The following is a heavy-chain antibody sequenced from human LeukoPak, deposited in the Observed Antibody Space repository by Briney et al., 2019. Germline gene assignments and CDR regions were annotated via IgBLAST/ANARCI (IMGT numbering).Heavy chain of an antibody. CDR2: INPNSGNT. Sequence: ASVKVSCTASGDTFTSYYINWVRQATGQGLEWMGWINPNSGNTGYAQQFQGSATIIRTTTISTAYKELSSLRSQDTTVYYCARGDVFYDSSGYYYFDYWGQGTLVTVSS. CDR3: ARGDVFYDSSGYYYFDY. CDR1: GDTFTSYY. J-gene: IGHJ4*02. D-gene: IGHD3-22*01. V-gene: IGHV1-8*03.